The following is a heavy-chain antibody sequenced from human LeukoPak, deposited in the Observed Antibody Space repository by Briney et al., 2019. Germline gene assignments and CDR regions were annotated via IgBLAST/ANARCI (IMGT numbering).Heavy chain of an antibody. D-gene: IGHD6-19*01. CDR1: GDSSSISSYY. J-gene: IGHJ4*02. V-gene: IGHV4-59*08. Sequence: PSETLSLTCTVSGDSSSISSYYWSWIRQPPEKGLEWIGYIYNTETTNYNPSLKSRVTISVDTSKNQISLKLGSVTAADTAVYYCSRHEGCTGWYKYWGQGTLVTVSS. CDR2: IYNTETT. CDR3: SRHEGCTGWYKY.